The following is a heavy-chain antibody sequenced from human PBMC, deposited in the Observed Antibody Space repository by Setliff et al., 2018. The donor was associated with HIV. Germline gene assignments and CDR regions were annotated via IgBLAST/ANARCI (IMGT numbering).Heavy chain of an antibody. CDR3: ARGRGLYSSGYFIDY. J-gene: IGHJ4*02. CDR1: GGSISSGSYY. Sequence: SETLSLTCTVSGGSISSGSYYWSWIRQPAGKGLEWIGRIYTSGSTNYNPSLKSRVTITRDTSATTAYMELRSLRSEDTAVYYCARGRGLYSSGYFIDYWGQGTLVTVSS. D-gene: IGHD6-19*01. CDR2: IYTSGST. V-gene: IGHV4-61*02.